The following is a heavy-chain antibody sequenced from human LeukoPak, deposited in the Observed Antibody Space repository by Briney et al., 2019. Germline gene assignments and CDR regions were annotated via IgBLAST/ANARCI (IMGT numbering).Heavy chain of an antibody. V-gene: IGHV4-59*01. CDR3: ARRYDFFAMDV. Sequence: SETLSLTCTVSGGSISSYYWSWIRQPPGKGLAWIGYIYYSGSTNYNPSLKSRVTISVDTSKNQFSLKLSSVTAADTAVYYCARRYDFFAMDVWGKGTTVTVSS. CDR2: IYYSGST. D-gene: IGHD3-3*01. CDR1: GGSISSYY. J-gene: IGHJ6*03.